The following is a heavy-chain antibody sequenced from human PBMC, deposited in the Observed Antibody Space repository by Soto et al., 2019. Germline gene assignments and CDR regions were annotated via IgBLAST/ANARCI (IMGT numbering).Heavy chain of an antibody. CDR2: ISDTGTRT. V-gene: IGHV3-23*01. Sequence: QILESGGSLVQPGGSLRLSCVAAGFTFSSAAMNWVRQAPGKGLEWGSIISDTGTRTHYADYVKGRFPITRDNSKNTLYLDMNSLRAEDTAVYYCAKSLDIHYKNWFDPWGQGTLVTVSS. D-gene: IGHD4-4*01. CDR3: AKSLDIHYKNWFDP. J-gene: IGHJ5*02. CDR1: GFTFSSAA.